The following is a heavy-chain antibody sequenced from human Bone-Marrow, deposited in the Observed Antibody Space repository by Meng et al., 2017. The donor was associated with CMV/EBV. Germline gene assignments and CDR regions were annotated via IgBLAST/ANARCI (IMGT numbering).Heavy chain of an antibody. J-gene: IGHJ4*02. V-gene: IGHV3-73*01. D-gene: IGHD6-6*01. CDR1: GFSFSGSA. Sequence: GESLKISWAASGFSFSGSAMHWVRQRSGKGLEWVGRIRSKPKGYAPAYAASVEGRFTISRDDSKNTAYLQMNRLKTEDTSVYYCTRLSDYSSSSWFNDWGQGTLVTVSS. CDR3: TRLSDYSSSSWFND. CDR2: IRSKPKGYAP.